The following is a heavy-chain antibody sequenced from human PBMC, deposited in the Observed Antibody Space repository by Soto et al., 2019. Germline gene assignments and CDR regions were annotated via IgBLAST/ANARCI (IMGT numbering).Heavy chain of an antibody. D-gene: IGHD6-13*01. V-gene: IGHV3-66*01. J-gene: IGHJ4*02. CDR2: IYSGGST. Sequence: GGSLRLSCAASGFTVSSNYMSWVRQAPGKGLEWVPVIYSGGSTYYADSVKGRFTISRDNSKNTLYLQMNSLRAEDTAVYYCARDLDGGYSDYWGQGTLVTVSS. CDR3: ARDLDGGYSDY. CDR1: GFTVSSNY.